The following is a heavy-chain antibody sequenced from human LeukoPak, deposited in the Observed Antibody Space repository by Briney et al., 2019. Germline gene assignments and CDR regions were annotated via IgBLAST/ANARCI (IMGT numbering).Heavy chain of an antibody. CDR1: GFTFSSYE. CDR3: ARGGRYMSASWYRSVYYYMDV. J-gene: IGHJ6*03. Sequence: GGSLRLSCAASGFTFSSYEMNWVRQAPGKGLEWVSYISCSGSTIYYADSVKGRFTISRDNAKNSLYLQMNSLRAEDTAVYYCARGGRYMSASWYRSVYYYMDVWGKGTTVTVSS. CDR2: ISCSGSTI. V-gene: IGHV3-48*03. D-gene: IGHD6-13*01.